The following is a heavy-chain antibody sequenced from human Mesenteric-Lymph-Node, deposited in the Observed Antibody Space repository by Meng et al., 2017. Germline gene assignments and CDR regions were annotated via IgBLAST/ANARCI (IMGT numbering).Heavy chain of an antibody. J-gene: IGHJ4*02. D-gene: IGHD1-14*01. CDR1: GGSISSSNW. Sequence: QVLLPESGPGLVKPSGTPSLTCAVSGGSISSSNWWSWVRQPPGKGLEWIGKIYHSGITIYNPSLKSRVTMSVDNSKNQFSLKLNSMTAADTAVYYCARDPTGGEDHQRVWGQGTLVTVSS. CDR2: IYHSGIT. V-gene: IGHV4-4*02. CDR3: ARDPTGGEDHQRV.